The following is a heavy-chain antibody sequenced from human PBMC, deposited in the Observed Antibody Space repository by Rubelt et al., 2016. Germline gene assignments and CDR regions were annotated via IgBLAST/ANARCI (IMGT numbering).Heavy chain of an antibody. J-gene: IGHJ4*02. Sequence: LSETLSLTCAVYGGSFSGYYWSWIRQPPGKGLEWIGEINHSGSTNYNPSLKSRVTISVDTSKNQFSLKLSSVTAADTAVYYCARGKIAVAGTRGLDYWGQGTLVTVSS. D-gene: IGHD6-19*01. CDR2: INHSGST. V-gene: IGHV4-34*01. CDR3: ARGKIAVAGTRGLDY. CDR1: GGSFSGYY.